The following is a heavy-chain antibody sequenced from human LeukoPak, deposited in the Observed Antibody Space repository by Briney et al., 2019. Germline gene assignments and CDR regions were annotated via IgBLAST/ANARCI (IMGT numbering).Heavy chain of an antibody. CDR3: ARHAQWFGQFQYHFDY. D-gene: IGHD3-10*01. Sequence: PGGSLRLSCAASGFTFSSYGMHWVRQAPGKGLEWVANINQDGSEKYYVDSVKGRFTVSRDNAKNSLYVQMNSLRAEDTAVYYCARHAQWFGQFQYHFDYWGQGTLVTVSS. CDR1: GFTFSSYG. V-gene: IGHV3-7*01. J-gene: IGHJ4*02. CDR2: INQDGSEK.